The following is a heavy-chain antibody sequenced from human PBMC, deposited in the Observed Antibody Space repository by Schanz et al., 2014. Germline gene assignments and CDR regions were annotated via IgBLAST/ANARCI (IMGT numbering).Heavy chain of an antibody. J-gene: IGHJ6*02. Sequence: HVQLVESGGGVVQPGGSLRLSCAASGFTFSSYGMHWVRQAPGKGLEWVAFIRYGSNKYYADSVKGRFTISRDNSKNTLYLQMNSLRAEDTAVYYCAKDPYGMDVWGQGTTVTVSS. CDR3: AKDPYGMDV. CDR2: IRYGSNK. CDR1: GFTFSSYG. V-gene: IGHV3-30*02.